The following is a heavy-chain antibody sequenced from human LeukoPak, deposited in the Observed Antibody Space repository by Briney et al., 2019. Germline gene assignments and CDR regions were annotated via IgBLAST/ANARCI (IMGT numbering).Heavy chain of an antibody. J-gene: IGHJ4*02. CDR1: GYTFTGNH. V-gene: IGHV1-2*02. CDR2: INPNSGGT. D-gene: IGHD3-22*01. CDR3: ARVRIDYYDSRVRELDY. Sequence: ASVKVSCKASGYTFTGNHMHWVRQAPGQGLEWMGWINPNSGGTNYAQKFQGRVIMTRDTSISTAYMELSRLGSDDTAVYYCARVRIDYYDSRVRELDYWGQGTQVTVSS.